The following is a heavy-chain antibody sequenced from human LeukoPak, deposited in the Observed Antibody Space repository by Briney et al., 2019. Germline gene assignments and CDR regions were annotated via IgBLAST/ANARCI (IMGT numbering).Heavy chain of an antibody. J-gene: IGHJ4*02. D-gene: IGHD2-21*02. CDR1: GGSFSTYY. CDR2: IYYSGST. Sequence: PSETLSLTCAVYGGSFSTYYWSWIRQPPGKGLEWIGYIYYSGSTNYNPSLKSRVTISVDTSKNQFSLKLSSVTAADTAVYYCARSVVVTAPLGYWGQGTLVTVSS. V-gene: IGHV4-59*01. CDR3: ARSVVVTAPLGY.